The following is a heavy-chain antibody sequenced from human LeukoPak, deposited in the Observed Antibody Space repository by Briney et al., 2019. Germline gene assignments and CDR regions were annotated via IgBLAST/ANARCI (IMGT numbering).Heavy chain of an antibody. CDR1: GYTFTSYG. D-gene: IGHD4-17*01. CDR3: ARGDYGDYHFDS. Sequence: ASVKVSCKASGYTFTSYGISWVRQAPGQGLEWMGWISPYNGSTNYAQNLQGRVTMTTDTSTSTAYMELRSLRSDDTAVYYCARGDYGDYHFDSWGQGTLVTVSS. V-gene: IGHV1-18*01. J-gene: IGHJ4*02. CDR2: ISPYNGST.